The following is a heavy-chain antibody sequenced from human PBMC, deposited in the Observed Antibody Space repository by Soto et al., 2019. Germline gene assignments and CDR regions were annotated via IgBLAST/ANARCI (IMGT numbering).Heavy chain of an antibody. J-gene: IGHJ4*02. CDR1: GGSISTGGYY. D-gene: IGHD4-17*01. CDR3: ARGLSVTVFDN. V-gene: IGHV4-31*03. CDR2: IYYSGST. Sequence: QVQLQESGPGLVKPSQTLSLTCTVSGGSISTGGYYWTWIRQHPGKGLEWIGYIYYSGSTYYNPSLKSRVTISVDTSKNQFSLQLSSVTAADTAVYYCARGLSVTVFDNWGQGTLVTVSS.